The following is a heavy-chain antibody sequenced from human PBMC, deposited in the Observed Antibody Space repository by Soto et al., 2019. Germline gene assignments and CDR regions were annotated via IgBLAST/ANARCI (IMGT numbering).Heavy chain of an antibody. D-gene: IGHD2-15*01. CDR1: GFTFSSYG. CDR3: ARDPHDCSGGSCYPKGNYYYYYGMDV. CDR2: IWYDGSNK. V-gene: IGHV3-33*01. Sequence: GGSLRLSCAASGFTFSSYGMHWVRQAPGKGLEWVAVIWYDGSNKYYADSVKGRFTISRDNSKNTLYLQMNSLRAEDTAVYYCARDPHDCSGGSCYPKGNYYYYYGMDVWGQGTTVTVSS. J-gene: IGHJ6*02.